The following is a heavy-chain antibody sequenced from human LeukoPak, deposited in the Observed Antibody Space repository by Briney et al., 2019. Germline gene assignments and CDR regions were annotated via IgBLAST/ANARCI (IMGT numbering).Heavy chain of an antibody. D-gene: IGHD7-27*01. J-gene: IGHJ4*02. CDR2: ISDGGSRT. CDR3: AKVQLGIGVDY. V-gene: IGHV3-23*01. CDR1: GFSFSSYA. Sequence: PGGSLRLSCAAPGFSFSSYAVSWVRQAPGKGLEWVSGISDGGSRTYYADSVKGRFTISRDDSKNTLYLQMNSLRAEDTAVYYCAKVQLGIGVDYWGQGTLVTVSS.